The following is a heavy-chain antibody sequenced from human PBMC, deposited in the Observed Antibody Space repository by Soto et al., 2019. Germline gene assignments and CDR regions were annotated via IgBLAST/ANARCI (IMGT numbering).Heavy chain of an antibody. CDR3: ARKRVSGTTFDYDYGMDV. J-gene: IGHJ6*02. CDR1: GFSLSTSGMC. CDR2: IDWDDDK. D-gene: IGHD6-19*01. V-gene: IGHV2-70*01. Sequence: SGPTLVNPTQTLTLTCTFSGFSLSTSGMCVSWIRQPPGKALEWLALIDWDDDKYYSTSLKTRLTISKDTSKNQVVLTMTNMDPVDTATYYCARKRVSGTTFDYDYGMDVWGQGTTVTVSS.